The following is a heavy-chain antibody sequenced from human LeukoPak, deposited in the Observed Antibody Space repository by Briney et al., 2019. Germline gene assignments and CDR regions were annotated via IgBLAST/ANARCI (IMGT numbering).Heavy chain of an antibody. CDR1: GFTFSSYS. CDR2: ISERSSYI. V-gene: IGHV3-21*01. CDR3: ARSTRRQNDAFDI. Sequence: PGGSLRLSCAASGFTFSSYSVNWVRQAPGKELEWVSSISERSSYIYYADSMKGRFTISRDNAKNSLYLQMNSLRAEDTAVYYCARSTRRQNDAFDIWGQGTVVTVSS. J-gene: IGHJ3*02.